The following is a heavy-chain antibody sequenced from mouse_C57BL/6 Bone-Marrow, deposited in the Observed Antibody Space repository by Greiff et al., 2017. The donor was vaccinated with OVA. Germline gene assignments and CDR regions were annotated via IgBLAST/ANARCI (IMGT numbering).Heavy chain of an antibody. J-gene: IGHJ4*01. CDR3: ATPYAMDY. CDR2: IYPGSGNT. CDR1: GYTFTDYY. V-gene: IGHV1-76*01. Sequence: QVQLQQSGAELVRPGASVKLSCKASGYTFTDYYINWVKQRPGQGLEWIARIYPGSGNTYYNEKFKGKATLTAEKSSSTAYMQLSSLTSEDSAVYFCATPYAMDYWGQGTSVTVSS.